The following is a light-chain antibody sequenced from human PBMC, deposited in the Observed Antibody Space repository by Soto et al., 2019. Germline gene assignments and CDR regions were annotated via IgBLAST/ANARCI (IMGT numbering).Light chain of an antibody. CDR1: NNNVGSYNH. Sequence: QSVLEQLASGYADTERTTRIPCSATNNNVGSYNHVSWYQQHPGEVPKLIIFNVNDRPSGVSNRFSGSKSGNTASLTISGLQAEDEADYYCSSFTSSTTYVFGTGTKVTVL. V-gene: IGLV2-14*01. J-gene: IGLJ1*01. CDR2: NVN. CDR3: SSFTSSTTYV.